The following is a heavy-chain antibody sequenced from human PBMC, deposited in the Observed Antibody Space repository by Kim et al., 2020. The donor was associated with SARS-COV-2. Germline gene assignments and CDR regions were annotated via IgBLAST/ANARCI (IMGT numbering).Heavy chain of an antibody. V-gene: IGHV3-23*01. CDR1: GFTFSSYA. CDR2: ISGSGGST. CDR3: AKKRGYSSSWEDFDY. D-gene: IGHD6-13*01. J-gene: IGHJ4*02. Sequence: GGSLRLSCAASGFTFSSYAMSWVRQAPGKGLEWVSAISGSGGSTYYADSVKGWFTISRDNSKNTLYLQMNSLRAEDTAVYYCAKKRGYSSSWEDFDYWGQGTLVTVSS.